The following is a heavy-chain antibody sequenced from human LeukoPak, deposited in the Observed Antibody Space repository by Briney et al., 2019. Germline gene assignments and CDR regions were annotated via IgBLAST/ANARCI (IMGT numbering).Heavy chain of an antibody. CDR2: ISAYNGNT. D-gene: IGHD6-13*01. V-gene: IGHV1-18*01. Sequence: GASVKVSCKASGYTFTSYGISWVRQAPGQGLEWMGWISAYNGNTNYAQKLQGRVTMTTDTTTSTAYMELRSLRSDDTAVYYCARTYSSSWYDVGDYWGQGTLVTVSS. J-gene: IGHJ4*02. CDR3: ARTYSSSWYDVGDY. CDR1: GYTFTSYG.